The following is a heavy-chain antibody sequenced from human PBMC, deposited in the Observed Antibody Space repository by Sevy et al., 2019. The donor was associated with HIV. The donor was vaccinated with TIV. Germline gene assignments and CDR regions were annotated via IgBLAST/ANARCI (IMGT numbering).Heavy chain of an antibody. CDR3: ARPSPEYYYGMDV. Sequence: SETLSLTCSVSGDSISTQYWSWIRQPPGKGLEWIGYIYYSGRTNYNPSLKSRVNILVDRTKNQFSLKLSSVTAADTAVYYCARPSPEYYYGMDVLGQGTTVTVSS. V-gene: IGHV4-59*11. CDR1: GDSISTQY. CDR2: IYYSGRT. J-gene: IGHJ6*02.